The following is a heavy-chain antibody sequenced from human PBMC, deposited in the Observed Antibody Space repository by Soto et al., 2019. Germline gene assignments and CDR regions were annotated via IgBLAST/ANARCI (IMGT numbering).Heavy chain of an antibody. J-gene: IGHJ5*02. Sequence: SETLSLTCAVSGASIRSYHWSFLRQHAGKGLEWIGRIQHTGNTNYNPSLKSRVTISADTSKNQISLKMTSVTAADTAAYFCAKDVSSSRWFDPWGQGVRVTVSS. CDR1: GASIRSYH. CDR2: IQHTGNT. V-gene: IGHV4-4*07. D-gene: IGHD3-16*01. CDR3: AKDVSSSRWFDP.